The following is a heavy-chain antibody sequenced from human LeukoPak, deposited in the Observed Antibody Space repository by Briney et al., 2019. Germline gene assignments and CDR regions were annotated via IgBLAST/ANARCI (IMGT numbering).Heavy chain of an antibody. V-gene: IGHV3-23*01. CDR1: GFTFSSYA. D-gene: IGHD3-22*01. CDR2: ISGSGGGT. J-gene: IGHJ4*02. Sequence: PGGSLRLSCAASGFTFSSYAMSWVRQPPGKGLEWVSTISGSGGGTYYADSVKGRFTISRDNSKNTLYPQMNSLRAEDTAVYYCARSLLGVVVNDYYFDYWGQGTLVTVSS. CDR3: ARSLLGVVVNDYYFDY.